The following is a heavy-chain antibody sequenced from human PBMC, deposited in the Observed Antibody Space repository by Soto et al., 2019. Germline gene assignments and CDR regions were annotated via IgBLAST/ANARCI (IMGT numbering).Heavy chain of an antibody. Sequence: ASVKVSCKASGYTFTGYYMHWVRQAPGQGLEWMGWISAYNGNTNYAQKLQGRVTMTTDTSTSTAYMELRSLRSDDTAVYYCARGGARVVPAATYYYGMDVWGQGTTVTVSS. V-gene: IGHV1-18*04. D-gene: IGHD2-2*01. CDR1: GYTFTGYY. CDR2: ISAYNGNT. J-gene: IGHJ6*02. CDR3: ARGGARVVPAATYYYGMDV.